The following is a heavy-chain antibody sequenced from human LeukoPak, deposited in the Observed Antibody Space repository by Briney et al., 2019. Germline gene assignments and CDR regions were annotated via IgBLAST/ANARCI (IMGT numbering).Heavy chain of an antibody. Sequence: AASVKVSCKASGYTFTGYYMHWVRQAPGQGLEWMGIINPSGGSTSYAQKFQGRVTMTRDTSTSTVYMELSSLRSEDTAVYYCDREYYDSSGYYTGEYWGQGTLVTVSS. CDR3: DREYYDSSGYYTGEY. CDR1: GYTFTGYY. V-gene: IGHV1-46*03. CDR2: INPSGGST. J-gene: IGHJ4*02. D-gene: IGHD3-22*01.